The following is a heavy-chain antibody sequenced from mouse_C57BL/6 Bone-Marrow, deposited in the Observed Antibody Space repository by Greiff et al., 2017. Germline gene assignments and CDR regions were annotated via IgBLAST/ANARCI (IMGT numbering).Heavy chain of an antibody. V-gene: IGHV14-2*01. CDR3: ARHSNYRAWFAY. J-gene: IGHJ3*01. CDR2: IDPEDGGT. CDR1: GFNIKDYY. Sequence: VQLQQSGAELVKPGASVKLSCTASGFNIKDYYMHWVKQRTEQGLEWIGRIDPEDGGTKYDPKFQGKATITADTSSNTAYLQLSSLTSEDTAVYYCARHSNYRAWFAYWGQGTLVTVSA. D-gene: IGHD2-5*01.